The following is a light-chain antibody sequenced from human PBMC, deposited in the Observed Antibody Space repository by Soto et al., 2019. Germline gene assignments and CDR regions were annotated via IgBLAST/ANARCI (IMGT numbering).Light chain of an antibody. CDR3: QQFGGSFS. V-gene: IGKV3-20*01. CDR1: QTVTDSY. CDR2: GTS. J-gene: IGKJ4*01. Sequence: IVLTQSPGTLSLSPGESATLSCRASQTVTDSYLPWYQQTPGQAPRLLIYGTSNRAAGFPNRFRGAGSGTDFTLTISRLEPEDFAVYYCQQFGGSFSFGGGTKVEI.